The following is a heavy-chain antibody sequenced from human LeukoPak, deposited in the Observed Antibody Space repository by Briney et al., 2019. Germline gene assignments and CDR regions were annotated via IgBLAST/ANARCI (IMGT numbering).Heavy chain of an antibody. CDR3: AGVAGTDPDAFDI. V-gene: IGHV3-74*01. J-gene: IGHJ3*02. D-gene: IGHD6-19*01. Sequence: GGSLRLSCAASGLSSTIYWMHWVRQVPGKGLVWVSRIKLDENTAYYADFVKGRFTISRDNAKNSLYLQMNSLRAEDTAVYYCAGVAGTDPDAFDIWGQGTMVTVSS. CDR1: GLSSTIYW. CDR2: IKLDENTA.